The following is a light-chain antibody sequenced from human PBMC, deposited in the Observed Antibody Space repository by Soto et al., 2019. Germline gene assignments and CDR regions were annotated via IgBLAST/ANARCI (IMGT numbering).Light chain of an antibody. V-gene: IGKV1-27*01. Sequence: DIQMTQSPSSLSASVGDRVTITCRASRDITDYLAWYQQKPGQVPKLLIYAASTLQSGVPSRFTASESGTDFTLTITGLQPEDFATYYCLNYSSAPWTVGQGTKVEF. CDR3: LNYSSAPWT. CDR2: AAS. J-gene: IGKJ1*01. CDR1: RDITDY.